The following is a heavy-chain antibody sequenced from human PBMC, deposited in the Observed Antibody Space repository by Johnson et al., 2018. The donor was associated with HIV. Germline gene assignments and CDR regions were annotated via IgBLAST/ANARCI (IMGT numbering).Heavy chain of an antibody. CDR3: ARALGATYAFDI. D-gene: IGHD1-26*01. J-gene: IGHJ3*02. V-gene: IGHV3-20*04. CDR1: GFTFDDYG. CDR2: INWNGGSI. Sequence: VQLVESGGGVVRPGGSLRVSCAASGFTFDDYGMSWVRQAPGKGLEWVSGINWNGGSIGYADSVKGRFTISRDSAKNTLYLQMNSLRAGDTAVYYCARALGATYAFDIWGQGTMVTVSS.